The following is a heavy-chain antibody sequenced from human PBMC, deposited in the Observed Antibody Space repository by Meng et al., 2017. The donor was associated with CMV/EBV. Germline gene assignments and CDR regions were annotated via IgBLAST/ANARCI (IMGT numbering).Heavy chain of an antibody. J-gene: IGHJ5*02. CDR3: ARDANGYGGNSGEGFDP. Sequence: SVKVSCKASGGTFSSYTISWVRQAPGQGLEWMGRIIPILGIANYAQKFQGRVTITADKSTSTAYMELSSLRAEDTAVYYCARDANGYGGNSGEGFDPWGQGTLVTVSS. D-gene: IGHD4-23*01. CDR2: IIPILGIA. V-gene: IGHV1-69*04. CDR1: GGTFSSYT.